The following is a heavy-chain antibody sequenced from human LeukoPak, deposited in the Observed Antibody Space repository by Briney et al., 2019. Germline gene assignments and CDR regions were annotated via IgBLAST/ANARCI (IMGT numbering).Heavy chain of an antibody. CDR1: GGSFSGYY. CDR3: ARDRMITFGGVIVLFDY. J-gene: IGHJ4*02. D-gene: IGHD3-16*02. CDR2: INHSGST. V-gene: IGHV4-34*01. Sequence: PSETLSLTCAVYGGSFSGYYWSWIRQPPGKGLEWIGEINHSGSTNYDPSLKSRVTISVDTSKNQFSLRLSSVTAADTAVYYCARDRMITFGGVIVLFDYWGRGTLVTVSS.